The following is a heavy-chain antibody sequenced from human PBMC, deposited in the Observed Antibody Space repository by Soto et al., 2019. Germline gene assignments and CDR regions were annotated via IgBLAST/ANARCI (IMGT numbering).Heavy chain of an antibody. D-gene: IGHD1-7*01. V-gene: IGHV3-33*01. CDR2: IWFDGSLK. Sequence: QVQLVESGGGVVQPGRSLILSCVASGFILKNYGIHWVRQARGKGLEWVAIIWFDGSLKFYADSVKGRFTISRDNSKNTLHLQMNSLRAEDTAVYHCARADRGNYKHYYYGMDVWGQWTTVTVSS. CDR1: GFILKNYG. CDR3: ARADRGNYKHYYYGMDV. J-gene: IGHJ6*02.